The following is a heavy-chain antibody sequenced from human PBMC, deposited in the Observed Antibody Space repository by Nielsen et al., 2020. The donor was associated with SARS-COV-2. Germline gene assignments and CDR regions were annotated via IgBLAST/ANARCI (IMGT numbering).Heavy chain of an antibody. CDR1: GASISSGDYH. CDR3: ARVLYGPRGHMDV. Sequence: SETLSLTCTVSGASISSGDYHWSWFRQPPGKGLAWLAFISHSGITYYNPSLKSRVIISQDTSKHQFYLKLPSVTAADTAVYFCARVLYGPRGHMDVRGLGIPFTVSS. J-gene: IGHJ6*02. CDR2: ISHSGIT. V-gene: IGHV4-30-4*01. D-gene: IGHD3-10*01.